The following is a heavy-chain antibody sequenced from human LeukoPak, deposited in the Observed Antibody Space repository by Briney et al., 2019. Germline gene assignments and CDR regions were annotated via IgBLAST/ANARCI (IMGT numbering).Heavy chain of an antibody. J-gene: IGHJ5*02. CDR2: INPNSGDT. CDR1: GYTFTGYF. V-gene: IGHV1-2*06. Sequence: ASVKVSCKASGYTFTGYFMHWVRQAPGQGLEWMGRINPNSGDTNYAQNFQGRVTMTRDTSISTAYMELSSLRSEDTAVYYCARLRDCSGGSCFHWFDPWGQGTLVTVSS. CDR3: ARLRDCSGGSCFHWFDP. D-gene: IGHD2-15*01.